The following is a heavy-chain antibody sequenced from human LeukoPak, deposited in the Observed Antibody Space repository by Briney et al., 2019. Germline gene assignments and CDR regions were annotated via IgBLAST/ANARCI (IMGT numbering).Heavy chain of an antibody. J-gene: IGHJ5*02. D-gene: IGHD6-13*01. V-gene: IGHV4-59*01. CDR3: ARYIAAAVHFDP. CDR2: IYYSGST. CDR1: GGSISSYY. Sequence: TXSXTCTVSGGSISSYYWSWIRQPPGKGLEWIGYIYYSGSTNYNPSLTSRVTISVDTSKNQFSLKLSSVTAADTAVYYCARYIAAAVHFDPWGQGTLVTVSS.